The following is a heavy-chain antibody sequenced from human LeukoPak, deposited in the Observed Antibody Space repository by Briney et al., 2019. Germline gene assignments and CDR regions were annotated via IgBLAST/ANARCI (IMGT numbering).Heavy chain of an antibody. J-gene: IGHJ3*02. CDR3: ARERVGGNAFDI. CDR2: MYYSGRT. CDR1: VGSISSYY. V-gene: IGHV4-59*01. D-gene: IGHD3-16*01. Sequence: SETLSLTCSASVGSISSYYWSWIRQPPGKGLEWIGYMYYSGRTSYNPSLKNRVTISVGTSKNQFSLRLSSVTAADTAVYYCARERVGGNAFDIWGQGTMVTVSS.